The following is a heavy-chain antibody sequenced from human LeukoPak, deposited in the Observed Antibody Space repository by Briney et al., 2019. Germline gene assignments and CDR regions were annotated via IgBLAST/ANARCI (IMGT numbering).Heavy chain of an antibody. J-gene: IGHJ4*02. CDR1: GYIFSSYA. CDR3: ARELLRSDGFDY. V-gene: IGHV1-3*01. CDR2: INVGNGNT. Sequence: ASVTVSCKASGYIFSSYAMHWVRQAPGQRLEWMGWINVGNGNTKYSQKFQGRVTITRDTSASTAYMEVSSLRSEDTAVYYCARELLRSDGFDYWGQGTLVTVSS. D-gene: IGHD1-26*01.